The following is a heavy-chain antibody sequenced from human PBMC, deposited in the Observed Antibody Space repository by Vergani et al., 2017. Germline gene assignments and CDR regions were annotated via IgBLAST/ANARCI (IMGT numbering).Heavy chain of an antibody. Sequence: EVQLLESGGGLVQPGGSLRLSCAASGFTFSSYAMSWVRQAPGKGLEWVSAISGSGGSTYYADSVKGRFTISRDNSKNTLYLQMNSLRAEDTAVYYCAKVERGYGGYELYYYYGMDVWGQGTTVTVSS. D-gene: IGHD5-12*01. CDR3: AKVERGYGGYELYYYYGMDV. V-gene: IGHV3-23*01. CDR1: GFTFSSYA. CDR2: ISGSGGST. J-gene: IGHJ6*02.